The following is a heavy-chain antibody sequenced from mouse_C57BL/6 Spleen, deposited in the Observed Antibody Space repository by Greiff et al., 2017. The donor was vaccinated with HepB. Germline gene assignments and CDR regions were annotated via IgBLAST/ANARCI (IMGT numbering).Heavy chain of an antibody. CDR2: IDPDTGGT. Sequence: QVQLQQSGAELVRPGASVTLSCKASGYTFTDYEMHWVKQTPVHGLEWIGAIDPDTGGTAYNQKFKGKAILTADKSSSTAYMELRSLTSEDSAVYYCTSHLFDVWGTGTTVTVSS. CDR3: TSHLFDV. CDR1: GYTFTDYE. V-gene: IGHV1-15*01. J-gene: IGHJ1*03.